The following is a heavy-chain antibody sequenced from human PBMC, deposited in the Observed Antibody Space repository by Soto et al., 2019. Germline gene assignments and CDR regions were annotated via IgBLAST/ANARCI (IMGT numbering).Heavy chain of an antibody. D-gene: IGHD4-17*01. CDR1: GYSFTTYW. J-gene: IGHJ6*02. CDR2: IYPGDSDT. CDR3: ARHDYGGTRYYYYGMDV. Sequence: GESLKISCKASGYSFTTYWIAWVRQKPGKGLEWMGIIYPGDSDTRYSPSFQGQVTISADKSISTAYLQWSSLKASDTAMYYCARHDYGGTRYYYYGMDVWXQGTTVTVSS. V-gene: IGHV5-51*01.